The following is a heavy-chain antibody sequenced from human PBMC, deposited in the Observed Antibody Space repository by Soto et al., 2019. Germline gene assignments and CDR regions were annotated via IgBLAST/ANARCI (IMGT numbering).Heavy chain of an antibody. CDR1: GGSISSSSYY. CDR2: IYYSGST. J-gene: IGHJ6*02. CDR3: ASIYDFWSGYYGTYYYYGMDV. V-gene: IGHV4-39*01. D-gene: IGHD3-3*01. Sequence: SETLSLTCTVSGGSISSSSYYWGWIRQPPWKGLEWIGSIYYSGSTYYNPSLKSRVTISVDTSKNQFSLKLSSVTAADTAVYYCASIYDFWSGYYGTYYYYGMDVWGQGTTVTVSS.